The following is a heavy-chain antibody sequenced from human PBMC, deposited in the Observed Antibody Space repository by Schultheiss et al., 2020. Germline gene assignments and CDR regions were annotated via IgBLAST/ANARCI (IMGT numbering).Heavy chain of an antibody. CDR2: IWYDGSNK. V-gene: IGHV3-33*01. J-gene: IGHJ3*02. CDR3: ARTSVMVVAAIGAFDI. CDR1: GFTFSSYG. Sequence: GGSLRLSCAASGFTFSSYGMHWVRQAPGKGLEWVAVIWYDGSNKYYADSVKGRFTISRDNSKYTLYLQMNSLRAEDTAVYYCARTSVMVVAAIGAFDIWGQGTTVTVSS. D-gene: IGHD2-15*01.